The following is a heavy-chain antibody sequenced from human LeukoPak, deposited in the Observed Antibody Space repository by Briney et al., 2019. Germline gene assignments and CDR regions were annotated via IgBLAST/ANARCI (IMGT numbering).Heavy chain of an antibody. CDR3: ARDYYDFSLVDP. J-gene: IGHJ5*02. Sequence: SETLSLTCTVYGGSISSNNYYWGWIRQPPGKGLEWIASIHYSGTTYYNPSLRSRVTISVDTSKNQFSLKLSSVTAADTAVYYCARDYYDFSLVDPWGQGTLVTVSS. CDR2: IHYSGTT. V-gene: IGHV4-39*07. CDR1: GGSISSNNYY. D-gene: IGHD3-3*01.